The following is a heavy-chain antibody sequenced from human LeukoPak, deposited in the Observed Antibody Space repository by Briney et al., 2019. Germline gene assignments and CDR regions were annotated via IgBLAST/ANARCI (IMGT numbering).Heavy chain of an antibody. J-gene: IGHJ5*02. D-gene: IGHD3-10*01. CDR3: ARGHVTMVRGVIRNWFDP. Sequence: SETLSLTCAVYGGSFSGYYWSWIRQPPGKGLEWIGEINHSGSTNYNPSLKSRVTISVDTSKNQFSLKLSSVTAADTAVYYCARGHVTMVRGVIRNWFDPWGQGTLVTVSS. V-gene: IGHV4-34*01. CDR1: GGSFSGYY. CDR2: INHSGST.